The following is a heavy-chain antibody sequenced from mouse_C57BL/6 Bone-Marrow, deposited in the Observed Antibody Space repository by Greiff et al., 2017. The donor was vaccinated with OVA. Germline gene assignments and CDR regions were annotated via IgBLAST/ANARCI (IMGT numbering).Heavy chain of an antibody. Sequence: QVQLQQSGPELVKPGASVKISCKAPGYAFSSSWMNWVKQRPGKGLEWIGRLYPGDGDTNYNGKFMGKATLTADKSSSTAYMQLRSLTSGDSAVYCCAGTAQVTGYFDYWGRGTTLTVSS. CDR1: GYAFSSSW. V-gene: IGHV1-82*01. CDR3: AGTAQVTGYFDY. CDR2: LYPGDGDT. J-gene: IGHJ2*01. D-gene: IGHD3-2*02.